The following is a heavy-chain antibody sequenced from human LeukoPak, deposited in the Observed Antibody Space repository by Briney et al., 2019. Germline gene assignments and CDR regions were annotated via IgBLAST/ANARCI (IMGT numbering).Heavy chain of an antibody. CDR3: ARDRIVVVVTATPYYYYGMAV. D-gene: IGHD2-21*02. V-gene: IGHV4-39*07. CDR2: IYYSGST. CDR1: GGSISSSSYY. J-gene: IGHJ6*02. Sequence: PSETLSLTCTVSGGSISSSSYYWGWIRQPPGKGLEWIGSIYYSGSTYYNPSLKSRVTISVDASKNQFSLKLSSVTAADTAVYYCARDRIVVVVTATPYYYYGMAVWGQGTTVTVSS.